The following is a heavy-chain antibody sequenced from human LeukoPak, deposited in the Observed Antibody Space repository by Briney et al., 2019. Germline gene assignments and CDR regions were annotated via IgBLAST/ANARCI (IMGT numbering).Heavy chain of an antibody. CDR2: IYTSGST. CDR3: ARARDGYNPYYFDY. J-gene: IGHJ4*02. V-gene: IGHV4-4*07. Sequence: PSETLSLTCTVSGGTISSYYWSWIRQPAGKGLEWIGRIYTSGSTNYNPSLKSRVTMSVDTSKNQFSLKLSSVTAADTAVYYCARARDGYNPYYFDYWGQGTLVTVSS. D-gene: IGHD5-24*01. CDR1: GGTISSYY.